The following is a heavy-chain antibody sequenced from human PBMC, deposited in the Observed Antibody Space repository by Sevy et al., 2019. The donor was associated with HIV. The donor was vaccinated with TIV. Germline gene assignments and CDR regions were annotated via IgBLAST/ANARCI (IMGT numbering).Heavy chain of an antibody. V-gene: IGHV3-15*01. D-gene: IGHD2-8*02. CDR1: GFTFSYAW. CDR2: IKSKTDGGTI. Sequence: GGSLRLSCAASGFTFSYAWMSWVRQAPGKGLEWVGRIKSKTDGGTIDYAAPVKGRFTISRDDLKNKMYLQMNSLKTEDTAVYYCSTDPIVVLLVTDGMDVWGQGTTVTVSS. CDR3: STDPIVVLLVTDGMDV. J-gene: IGHJ6*02.